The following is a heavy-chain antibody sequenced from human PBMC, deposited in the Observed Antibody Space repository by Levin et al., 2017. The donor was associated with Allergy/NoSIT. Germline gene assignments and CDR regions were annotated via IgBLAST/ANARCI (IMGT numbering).Heavy chain of an antibody. CDR3: ARAWGAIVGFWSGYYMDY. J-gene: IGHJ4*02. CDR1: GFTFSSYW. V-gene: IGHV3-74*01. D-gene: IGHD3-3*01. CDR2: INSDGSST. Sequence: PGGSLRLSCAASGFTFSSYWMHWVRQAPGKGLVWVSRINSDGSSTSYADSVKGRFTISRDNAKNTLYLQMNSLRAEDTAVYYCARAWGAIVGFWSGYYMDYWGQGTLVTVSS.